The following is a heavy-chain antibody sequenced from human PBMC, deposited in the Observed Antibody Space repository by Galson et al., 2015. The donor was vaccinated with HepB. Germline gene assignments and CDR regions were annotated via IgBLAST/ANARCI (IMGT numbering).Heavy chain of an antibody. CDR1: GGFITGYY. CDR2: IHYSGNT. D-gene: IGHD5-24*01. CDR3: AGTRDGYSRVPPTDY. J-gene: IGHJ4*02. Sequence: SETLSLTCTVSGGFITGYYWSWIRQSPSEGLEWIGYIHYSGNTKTNPSLKSRITMSVDTTKDQFSVRLRSVTAADTAVYFCAGTRDGYSRVPPTDYWGQGTLVIVSA. V-gene: IGHV4-59*12.